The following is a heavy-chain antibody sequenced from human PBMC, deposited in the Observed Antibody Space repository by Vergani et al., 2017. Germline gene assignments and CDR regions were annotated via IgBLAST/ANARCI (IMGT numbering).Heavy chain of an antibody. CDR2: IVVGSGNT. Sequence: QMQLVQSGPEVKKPGTSVKVSCKASGFTFTSSAVQWVRQARGQRLEWIGWIVVGSGNTNYAQKFQERVTITRDMSTSTAYMELSSLRSEDTAVYYCAASSSSGYRNYYYYYYMDVWGKGTTVTVSS. CDR3: AASSSSGYRNYYYYYYMDV. D-gene: IGHD3-22*01. J-gene: IGHJ6*03. V-gene: IGHV1-58*01. CDR1: GFTFTSSA.